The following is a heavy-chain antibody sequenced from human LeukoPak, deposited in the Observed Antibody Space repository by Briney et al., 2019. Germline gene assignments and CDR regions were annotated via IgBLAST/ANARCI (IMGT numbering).Heavy chain of an antibody. D-gene: IGHD3-3*01. Sequence: PGGSLRLSCAASGFTFSSYWMHWVRQAPGKGLVWVSRINTDGSSTSYADSVKGRFTISRDNAKNTLYLQMNSLRAEDTAVYYCARDREFSSGYYQDYWGQGTLVTVSS. CDR1: GFTFSSYW. V-gene: IGHV3-74*01. J-gene: IGHJ4*02. CDR2: INTDGSST. CDR3: ARDREFSSGYYQDY.